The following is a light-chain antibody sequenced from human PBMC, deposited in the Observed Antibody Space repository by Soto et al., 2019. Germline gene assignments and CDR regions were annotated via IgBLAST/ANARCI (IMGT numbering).Light chain of an antibody. CDR3: CSYVGSYTSYV. Sequence: QSALTQPRSVSGSPGQSVTISCTGTSSDVGTYNFVSWYQQHPGNAPKFMIYDVTKRPSGVPDRFSVSKSGNTASLTISGLQAEDEADYYCCSYVGSYTSYVFGTGTKVTVL. CDR2: DVT. J-gene: IGLJ1*01. CDR1: SSDVGTYNF. V-gene: IGLV2-11*01.